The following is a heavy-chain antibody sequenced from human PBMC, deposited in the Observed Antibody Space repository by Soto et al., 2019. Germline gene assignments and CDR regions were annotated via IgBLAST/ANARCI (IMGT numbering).Heavy chain of an antibody. CDR2: IYYSGST. V-gene: IGHV4-30-4*01. D-gene: IGHD6-19*01. CDR3: ASAVAGAKDYYYGMDV. Sequence: SETLSLTCTVSGGSISSGDYYFICIRQPPWKGLEWIGYIYYSGSTYYNPSLKSRVTISVDTSKNQFSLKLSSVTAADTAVYYCASAVAGAKDYYYGMDVWGQGTTVTVSS. J-gene: IGHJ6*02. CDR1: GGSISSGDYY.